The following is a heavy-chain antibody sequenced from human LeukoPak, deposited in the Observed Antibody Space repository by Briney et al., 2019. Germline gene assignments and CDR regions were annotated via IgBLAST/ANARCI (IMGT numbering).Heavy chain of an antibody. D-gene: IGHD2-15*01. J-gene: IGHJ4*02. Sequence: GGSLRLSCAASGFTFSSYAMHWVRQAPGKGLYWVAFIRYDEKNYYADSVKGRFTISRDNSKNTLYLQMSSLRVEDTAIYYCAKERYCSGGNCYPDDNWGQGTLVTVSS. V-gene: IGHV3-30*02. CDR3: AKERYCSGGNCYPDDN. CDR1: GFTFSSYA. CDR2: IRYDEKN.